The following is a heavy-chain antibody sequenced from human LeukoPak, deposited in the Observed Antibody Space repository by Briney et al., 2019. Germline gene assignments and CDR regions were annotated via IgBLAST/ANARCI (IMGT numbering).Heavy chain of an antibody. CDR3: ARGGLYDFWSGYFLPFDY. Sequence: SETLSLTCAVYGGSFSGYYWSWIRQPPGKGLEWIGEINHSGGTNYNPSLKSRVTISVDTSKNQFSLKLSSVTAADTAVYYCARGGLYDFWSGYFLPFDYWGQGTLVTVSS. V-gene: IGHV4-34*01. D-gene: IGHD3-3*01. J-gene: IGHJ4*02. CDR2: INHSGGT. CDR1: GGSFSGYY.